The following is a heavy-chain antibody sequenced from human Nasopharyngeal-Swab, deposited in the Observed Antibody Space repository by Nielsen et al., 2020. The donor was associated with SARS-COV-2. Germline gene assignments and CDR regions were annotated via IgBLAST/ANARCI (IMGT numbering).Heavy chain of an antibody. CDR3: TSLGTGDY. CDR2: ISWNSGSI. Sequence: SLKISCAASGFTFDDYAMHWVRQAPGKGLEWVSGISWNSGSIGYADSVKGRFTISRDNAKNSLYLQMNSLKTEDTAVYYCTSLGTGDYWGQGTLVTVSS. D-gene: IGHD3-16*01. J-gene: IGHJ4*02. CDR1: GFTFDDYA. V-gene: IGHV3-9*01.